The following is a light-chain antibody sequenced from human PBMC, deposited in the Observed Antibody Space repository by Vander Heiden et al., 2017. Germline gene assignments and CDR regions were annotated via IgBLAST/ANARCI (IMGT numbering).Light chain of an antibody. CDR1: QSISNW. CDR3: QQYNNCLTWS. Sequence: DIPMTQSPSTLSASIGDRVTISCRASQSISNWLAWYQQKPGRAPNLLIYRASTLEIGVPSRFSGSGSGTEFTLTISSLQPDDFATYYCQQYNNCLTWSFGQGTKVEIK. V-gene: IGKV1-5*03. CDR2: RAS. J-gene: IGKJ1*01.